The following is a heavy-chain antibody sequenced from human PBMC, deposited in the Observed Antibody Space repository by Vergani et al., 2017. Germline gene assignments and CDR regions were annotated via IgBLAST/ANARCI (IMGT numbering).Heavy chain of an antibody. CDR3: ARGEDSSSWYVGRGWDY. CDR1: GFTFSSYS. CDR2: ISSSSSYI. J-gene: IGHJ4*02. V-gene: IGHV3-21*01. D-gene: IGHD6-13*01. Sequence: EVQLVESGGGLVKPGGSLRLSCAASGFTFSSYSMNWVRQAPGKGLEWVSSISSSSSYIYYADSVKGRFTISRDNAKNSLYLQMNSLRAEDTAVYYCARGEDSSSWYVGRGWDYWGQGTLVTVSS.